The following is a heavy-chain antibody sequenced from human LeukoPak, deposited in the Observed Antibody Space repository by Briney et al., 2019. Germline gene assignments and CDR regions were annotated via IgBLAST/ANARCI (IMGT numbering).Heavy chain of an antibody. J-gene: IGHJ6*02. CDR3: ARGVPAAKNYYGMDV. CDR2: ISSSSSTI. D-gene: IGHD2-2*01. CDR1: GFTFSSYS. Sequence: GGSLRLSCAASGFTFSSYSMNWVRQAPGKGLEWVSYISSSSSTIYYADSVKGRFTISRDNAKNSLYLQMNSLRAEDTAVYYCARGVPAAKNYYGMDVWGQGTTVTVSS. V-gene: IGHV3-48*04.